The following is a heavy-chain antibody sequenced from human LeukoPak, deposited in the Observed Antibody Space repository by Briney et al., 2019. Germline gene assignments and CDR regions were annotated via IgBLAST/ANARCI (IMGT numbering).Heavy chain of an antibody. CDR2: ISAYNGNT. CDR1: GYTFTSYG. D-gene: IGHD6-19*01. Sequence: ASVKVSCKASGYTFTSYGISWVRQAPGQGLEWMGWISAYNGNTNYAQKLQGRVTMTTDTSTSTAYMELRSLRSDDTAVYYCARDRDSSGWVGPDYWGQGTLVTVSS. V-gene: IGHV1-18*01. CDR3: ARDRDSSGWVGPDY. J-gene: IGHJ4*02.